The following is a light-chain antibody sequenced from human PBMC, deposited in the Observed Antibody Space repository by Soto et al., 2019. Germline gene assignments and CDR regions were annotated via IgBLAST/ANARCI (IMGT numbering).Light chain of an antibody. J-gene: IGKJ2*01. V-gene: IGKV1-33*01. CDR2: GAS. CDR1: QDIRKY. Sequence: DIQMTQSPSSLSASVGDRVTITCQASQDIRKYLSWYQQEPGKAPKLLIYGASNLEPGVPSRFSGGGSGKDFFVTISSLRPEDIATYYCQQYANVPYTFRRGTKLEIK. CDR3: QQYANVPYT.